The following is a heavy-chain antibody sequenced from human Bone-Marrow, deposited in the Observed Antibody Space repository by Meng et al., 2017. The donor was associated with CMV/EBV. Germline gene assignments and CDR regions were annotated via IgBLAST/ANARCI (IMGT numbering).Heavy chain of an antibody. J-gene: IGHJ5*02. V-gene: IGHV4-59*01. Sequence: GSLRLSCTVSGGSISSYYWSWIRQPPGKGLEWIGYIYYSGSTNYNPSLKSRVTISVDTSKNQFSLKLSSVTAADTAVYYCARDQGESYEPWGQGTLVTVSS. CDR2: IYYSGST. D-gene: IGHD1-26*01. CDR1: GGSISSYY. CDR3: ARDQGESYEP.